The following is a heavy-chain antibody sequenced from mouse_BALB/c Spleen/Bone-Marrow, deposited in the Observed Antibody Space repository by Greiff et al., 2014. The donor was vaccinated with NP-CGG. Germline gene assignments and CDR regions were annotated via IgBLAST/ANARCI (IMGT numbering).Heavy chain of an antibody. J-gene: IGHJ2*01. CDR1: GFAFSSYD. CDR3: ARPLTGAYFDY. D-gene: IGHD4-1*01. V-gene: IGHV5-9*02. Sequence: LKDSGGGLVKPGGSLKLSCAASGFAFSSYDMSWVRQTPEKRLEWVATISSGGSYTYYPDSVKGRFTISRDNARNTLYLQMSSLRSEDTALYYCARPLTGAYFDYWGQGTTLTVSS. CDR2: ISSGGSYT.